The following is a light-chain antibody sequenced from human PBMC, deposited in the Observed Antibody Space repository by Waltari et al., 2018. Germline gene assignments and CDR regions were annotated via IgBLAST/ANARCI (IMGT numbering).Light chain of an antibody. CDR3: ISYAGNNKYV. J-gene: IGLJ1*01. V-gene: IGLV2-8*01. Sequence: QSALTQPPSASGSPGQSVTISCTGTSSDVGAYNYVSWYQQYPDKAPKLMIDEVTKRPSGVPDRLSGSKSGNTASLTVSGLQAEDEADYYCISYAGNNKYVLGAGTKVTVL. CDR2: EVT. CDR1: SSDVGAYNY.